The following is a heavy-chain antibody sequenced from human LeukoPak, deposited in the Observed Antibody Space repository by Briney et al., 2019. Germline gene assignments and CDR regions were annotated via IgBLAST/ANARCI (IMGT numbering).Heavy chain of an antibody. D-gene: IGHD6-19*01. Sequence: GGSLRLSCAASGFTVSSNYMSWVRQAPGKGLEWVSVIYSGGSTYCADSVKGRFTISRDNSKNTLYLQMNSLRAEDTAVYYCARVWLGYFDYWGQGTLVTVSS. J-gene: IGHJ4*02. CDR2: IYSGGST. CDR1: GFTVSSNY. CDR3: ARVWLGYFDY. V-gene: IGHV3-53*01.